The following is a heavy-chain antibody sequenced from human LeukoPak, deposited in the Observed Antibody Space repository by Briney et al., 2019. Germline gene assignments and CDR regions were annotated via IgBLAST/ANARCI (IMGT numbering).Heavy chain of an antibody. Sequence: GGSLRLSCAASGFTFSSYAMSWVRQAPGKGLEWVSAISGSGGSTYYADSVKGRFTISRDNSKNTLYLQMNSLRAEDTAVYYCARGIRAHVNQAVYKIAAAGYFDYWGQGTLVTVSS. CDR2: ISGSGGST. CDR3: ARGIRAHVNQAVYKIAAAGYFDY. V-gene: IGHV3-23*01. D-gene: IGHD6-13*01. CDR1: GFTFSSYA. J-gene: IGHJ4*02.